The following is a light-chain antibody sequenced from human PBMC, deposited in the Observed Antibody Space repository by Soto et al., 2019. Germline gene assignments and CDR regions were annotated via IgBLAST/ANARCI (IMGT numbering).Light chain of an antibody. CDR3: QQCGGSPT. CDR2: GAS. J-gene: IGKJ1*01. CDR1: QIISSTF. V-gene: IGKV3-20*01. Sequence: VLTQSRGTVSLSPGERTSLYCRASQIISSTFLALYRQKPGQAPRFLIYGASSRATGIPDRFSGSGCGTDFTITISRLEAEDLEMYYCQQCGGSPTFGQGTKVDIK.